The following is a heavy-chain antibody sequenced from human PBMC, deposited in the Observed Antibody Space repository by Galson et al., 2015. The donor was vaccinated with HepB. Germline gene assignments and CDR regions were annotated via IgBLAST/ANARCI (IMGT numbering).Heavy chain of an antibody. CDR1: GFTFSSYA. CDR2: ISGSGDST. CDR3: AKDGGEDNTEDVRFMDV. V-gene: IGHV3-23*01. Sequence: LRLSCAASGFASGFTFSSYAMSWVRQAPGKGLEWVSVISGSGDSTYYVDSVKGRFTLSRDNSKNTLYLQMISLTGEDTAVYYCAKDGGEDNTEDVRFMDVWGKGATVAVSS. D-gene: IGHD3-10*01. J-gene: IGHJ6*04.